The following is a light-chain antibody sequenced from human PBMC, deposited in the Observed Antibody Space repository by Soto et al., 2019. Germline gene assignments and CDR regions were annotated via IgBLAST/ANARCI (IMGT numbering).Light chain of an antibody. J-gene: IGKJ5*01. V-gene: IGKV4-1*01. CDR1: STILYFANNXNL. CDR3: QQYYNSIT. Sequence: DIVLSQSPDSLAVSLGERATINCKSSSTILYFANNXNLLGWYPQXAGQPPXXLITWASTRESGVPDRFSGSGSGTDLTLTISSLQAEDVAVYYCQQYYNSITFGQGTRLDIK. CDR2: WAS.